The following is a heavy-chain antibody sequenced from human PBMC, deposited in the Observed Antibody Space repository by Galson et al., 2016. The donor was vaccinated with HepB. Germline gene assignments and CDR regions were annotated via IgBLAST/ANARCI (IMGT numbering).Heavy chain of an antibody. CDR1: GFALTNFS. D-gene: IGHD6-13*01. Sequence: SLRLSCAASGFALTNFSMHWVRQAPGKGLEWVSSISIRSTYIYSADSVRGRFTISRDNSKNTLYLQMNSLRPEDTAIYYCAKAMAAARTNWFDPWGQGVLVTVSS. J-gene: IGHJ5*02. CDR2: ISIRSTYI. V-gene: IGHV3-21*01. CDR3: AKAMAAARTNWFDP.